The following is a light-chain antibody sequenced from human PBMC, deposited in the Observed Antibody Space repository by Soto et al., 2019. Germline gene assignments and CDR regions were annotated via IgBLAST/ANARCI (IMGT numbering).Light chain of an antibody. J-gene: IGKJ1*01. Sequence: EIVLAQSPGTLSSSPGERVTLSCRASQIVTSNYLAWYQQKRGQAPRLLIWGASIRATDLPDRFSGGGSGTDFTLTISRLEAEDFAVYYCHQYGSSPGTFGQGTKVDIK. CDR1: QIVTSNY. CDR2: GAS. V-gene: IGKV3-20*01. CDR3: HQYGSSPGT.